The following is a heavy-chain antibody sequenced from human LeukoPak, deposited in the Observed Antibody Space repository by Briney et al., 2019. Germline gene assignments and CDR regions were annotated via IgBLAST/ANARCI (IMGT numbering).Heavy chain of an antibody. CDR2: ISSSSSTI. Sequence: PAGGSLRLSCTASGFNFGIYGMHWVRQAPGKGLEWVSYISSSSSTIYYADSVKGRFTISRDNAKNSLYLQMNSLRAEDTAVYYCARSAVLLWFGEPNWDYFDYWGQGTLVTVSS. V-gene: IGHV3-48*01. CDR1: GFNFGIYG. D-gene: IGHD3-10*01. CDR3: ARSAVLLWFGEPNWDYFDY. J-gene: IGHJ4*02.